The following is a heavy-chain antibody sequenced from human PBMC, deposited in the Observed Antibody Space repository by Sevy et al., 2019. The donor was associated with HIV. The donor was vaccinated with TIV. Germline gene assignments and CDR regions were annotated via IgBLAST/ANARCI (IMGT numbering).Heavy chain of an antibody. CDR1: GFTFSAYG. D-gene: IGHD2-2*01. V-gene: IGHV3-33*01. Sequence: GGSLRLSCEASGFTFSAYGMHWVRQAPGKGLEWVANIWYDGSKKYYVDSVKGRFTISRDNSKNTLYLQMNSLRAEDTALYYCAREGVPAAIGFDYWGQGSLVTVSS. J-gene: IGHJ4*02. CDR2: IWYDGSKK. CDR3: AREGVPAAIGFDY.